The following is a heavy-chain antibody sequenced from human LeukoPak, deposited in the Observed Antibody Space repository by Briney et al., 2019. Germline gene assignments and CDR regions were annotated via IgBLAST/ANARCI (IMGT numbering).Heavy chain of an antibody. CDR3: ARTPSRAFDI. Sequence: SETLSLTCTVSGGSISSSRYYWGWIRQPPGKGLEWIGSIYYSGSTYYNPSLKSRVTISVDTSKNQFSLKLSSVTAADTAVYYCARTPSRAFDIWGQGTMVTVSS. V-gene: IGHV4-39*07. CDR1: GGSISSSRYY. CDR2: IYYSGST. J-gene: IGHJ3*02.